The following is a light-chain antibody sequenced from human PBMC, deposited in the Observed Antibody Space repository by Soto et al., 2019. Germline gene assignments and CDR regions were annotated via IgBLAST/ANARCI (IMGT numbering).Light chain of an antibody. CDR2: AAS. V-gene: IGKV1-27*01. CDR1: QDIRNF. CDR3: QKYSSVPV. Sequence: DIQMTQSPTSLSASLGDRVTIPCRAGQDIRNFVAWYQQKPGKAPKLLIYAASTLQSGVPSRFSGSGSGTDFTLTINSLQPEDVATYSCQKYSSVPVFGPGTKVEIK. J-gene: IGKJ3*01.